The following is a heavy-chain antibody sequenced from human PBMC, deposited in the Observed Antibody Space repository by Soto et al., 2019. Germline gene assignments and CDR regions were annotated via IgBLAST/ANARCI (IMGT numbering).Heavy chain of an antibody. CDR1: GFSLSTSGVG. J-gene: IGHJ4*02. CDR3: AHRRTGENYFDY. V-gene: IGHV2-5*02. D-gene: IGHD1-26*01. CDR2: IYWDDDK. Sequence: QITLKESGPTLVHPTQTLTLTCTVSGFSLSTSGVGVGWIRQPPGRALEWLALIYWDDDKRYSPSLRSRLTITQDTSKNQVVLTMTDMDPLDTATYFCAHRRTGENYFDYWGQGTLVTVS.